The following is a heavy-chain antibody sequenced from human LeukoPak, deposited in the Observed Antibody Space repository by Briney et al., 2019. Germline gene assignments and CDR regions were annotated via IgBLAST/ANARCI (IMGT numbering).Heavy chain of an antibody. Sequence: SETLSLTCTVSGGSISSYYWSWIRQPAGKGLERIGRIYTSGSTNYNPSLKSRVTMSVDTSKNQFSLKLSSVTAADTAVYYCARPTRGGSGWYDAFDIWGQGTMVTVSS. CDR1: GGSISSYY. CDR2: IYTSGST. V-gene: IGHV4-4*07. CDR3: ARPTRGGSGWYDAFDI. J-gene: IGHJ3*02. D-gene: IGHD6-19*01.